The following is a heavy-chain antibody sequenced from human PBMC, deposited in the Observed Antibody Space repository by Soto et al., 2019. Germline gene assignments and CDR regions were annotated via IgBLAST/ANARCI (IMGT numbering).Heavy chain of an antibody. J-gene: IGHJ3*02. CDR3: ARDLGGIILGPIAAAGTSNAFDS. CDR2: ISGSGGKT. D-gene: IGHD6-13*01. V-gene: IGHV3-23*01. Sequence: PGGSLRLSCAASGSTFSRYDMGWVRQAPGKGLEWVSVISGSGGKTYYADSVKGRFTLSRDNAKNSLYLQMNSLRAEDTAVYYCARDLGGIILGPIAAAGTSNAFDSWGQGTMVTVSS. CDR1: GSTFSRYD.